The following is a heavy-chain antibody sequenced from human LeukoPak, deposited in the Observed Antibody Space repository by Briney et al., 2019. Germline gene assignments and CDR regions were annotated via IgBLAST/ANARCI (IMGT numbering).Heavy chain of an antibody. D-gene: IGHD2-15*01. CDR2: IIPIFGTA. CDR3: ARERWHCRVNCYSVYYYALDV. Sequence: SVKVSCKASGGTFSSYAISWVRQAPGQGLEWMGGIIPIFGTANYAQKFQGRVTITADESTSTAYMELSSLRSEDTAVYYCARERWHCRVNCYSVYYYALDVWGQGTTVTVSS. J-gene: IGHJ6*02. CDR1: GGTFSSYA. V-gene: IGHV1-69*13.